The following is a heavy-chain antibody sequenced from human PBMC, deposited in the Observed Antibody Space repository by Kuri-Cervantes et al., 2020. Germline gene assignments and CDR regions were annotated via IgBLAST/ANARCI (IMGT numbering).Heavy chain of an antibody. CDR3: ARNLSSIGGSGY. V-gene: IGHV3-21*01. CDR2: ISSSSIYI. D-gene: IGHD2-15*01. J-gene: IGHJ4*02. Sequence: GESLKISCAASGFTFSGYSMSWVRQTPGKGLEWVSSISSSSIYIYYADSVKGRFTVSRDNAKNTLYLQMNRLRAEDTAVYYCARNLSSIGGSGYWGQGTLVTVSS. CDR1: GFTFSGYS.